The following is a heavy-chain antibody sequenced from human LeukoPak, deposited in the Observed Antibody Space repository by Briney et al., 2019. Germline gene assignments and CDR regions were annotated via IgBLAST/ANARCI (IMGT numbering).Heavy chain of an antibody. CDR3: AKGLSAAGDYYFDY. Sequence: GGSLRLSCAASGFTFSSYAMSWVRQAPGKGLEWLSTISGSGGSTYYADSVKGRFTISRDNSKNTVYLQMKGLRVEATAVYYCAKGLSAAGDYYFDYWGQGALVTVSS. D-gene: IGHD2-21*01. V-gene: IGHV3-23*01. CDR2: ISGSGGST. J-gene: IGHJ4*02. CDR1: GFTFSSYA.